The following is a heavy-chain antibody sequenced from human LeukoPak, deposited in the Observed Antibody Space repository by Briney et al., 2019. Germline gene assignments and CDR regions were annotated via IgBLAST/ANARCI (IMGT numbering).Heavy chain of an antibody. Sequence: GRSLRLSCAASGFTFSSYGMHWVRQAPGKGLEWVAVIWYDGSNKYYADSVKGRFTISRDNSKNTLYLQMNSLRAEDTAVYYCARSLHYYYYGMDVRGQGTTVTVSS. CDR2: IWYDGSNK. CDR1: GFTFSSYG. V-gene: IGHV3-33*01. J-gene: IGHJ6*02. CDR3: ARSLHYYYYGMDV.